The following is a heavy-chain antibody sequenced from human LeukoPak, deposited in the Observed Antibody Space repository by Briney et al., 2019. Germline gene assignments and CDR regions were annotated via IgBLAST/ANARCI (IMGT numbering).Heavy chain of an antibody. CDR1: GFTFSNYW. CDR3: TTDTFGKEDF. J-gene: IGHJ4*02. V-gene: IGHV3-74*01. D-gene: IGHD3-10*01. CDR2: INPDGTRT. Sequence: GGSLRLSCAASGFTFSNYWMHWVRQVPGEGLVWVSRINPDGTRTSHADSVKGRFSISRDNAKSTLFLQMNSLRVEDTAIYYCTTDTFGKEDFWGQGTLVTVSS.